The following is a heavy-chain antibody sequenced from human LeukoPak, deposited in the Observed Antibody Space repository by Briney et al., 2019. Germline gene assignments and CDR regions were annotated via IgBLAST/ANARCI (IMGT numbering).Heavy chain of an antibody. CDR2: IYSGGST. CDR1: GFSFSNSG. D-gene: IGHD3-22*01. Sequence: GGSLRLSCAASGFSFSNSGMHWVRQAPGKGLEWVSVIYSGGSTYYADSVKGRFTISRDNSKNTLYLQMNSLRAEDTAVYYCARGDYYDSSGYYYWGQGTLVTVSS. J-gene: IGHJ4*02. CDR3: ARGDYYDSSGYYY. V-gene: IGHV3-53*01.